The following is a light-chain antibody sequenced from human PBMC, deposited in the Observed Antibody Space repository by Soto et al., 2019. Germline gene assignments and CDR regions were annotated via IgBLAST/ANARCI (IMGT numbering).Light chain of an antibody. CDR2: EDS. CDR3: QAWDSGVV. CDR1: KLGDKF. V-gene: IGLV3-1*01. J-gene: IGLJ2*01. Sequence: SSELTQPPSVSVSPGQTASITCSGDKLGDKFASWYQQKPGQSPVLVIYEDSKRPSGIPERFSGSNSGSTATLTISGTQAMDEADYYCQAWDSGVVFGGGTKLTVL.